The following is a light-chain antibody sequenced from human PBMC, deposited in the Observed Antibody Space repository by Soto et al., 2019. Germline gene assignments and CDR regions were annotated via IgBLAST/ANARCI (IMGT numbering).Light chain of an antibody. Sequence: DIVLTQSPATLSLSPGNRVTLSCRANERISHSLAWYQQRPGQAPRILIYDASFRATGIPERFSGSGSGTDFTLSISSLEPEDFAVYYCQLSQQRSSWPPIAFGQGTRQDLK. CDR2: DAS. V-gene: IGKV3-11*01. J-gene: IGKJ5*01. CDR1: ERISHS. CDR3: QLSQQRSSWPPIA.